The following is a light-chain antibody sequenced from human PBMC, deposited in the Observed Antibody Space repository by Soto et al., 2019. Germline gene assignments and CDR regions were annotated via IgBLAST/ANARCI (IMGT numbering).Light chain of an antibody. CDR2: DVS. CDR1: SSDVGGYNY. CDR3: SSYTSSSTLLYV. J-gene: IGLJ1*01. V-gene: IGLV2-14*01. Sequence: QSAPTQPASVSGSPGQSITISCTGTSSDVGGYNYVSWYQQHPGKAPKLMIYDVSNRPSGVSNRFSGSKSGNTASLTISGLQAEDEADYYCSSYTSSSTLLYVFGTGTKRTVL.